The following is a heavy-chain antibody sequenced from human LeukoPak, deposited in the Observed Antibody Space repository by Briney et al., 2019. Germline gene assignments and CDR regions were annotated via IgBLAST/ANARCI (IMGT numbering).Heavy chain of an antibody. D-gene: IGHD2-2*03. Sequence: PGGPLRLSCAASGFTFSTYTMNWVRQAPGKGLGWVSSITSSSRYIFYADSLKGRFTISRDNAKNSLYLQMNSLRAEDTAVYYCARDFGYCTSTTCPEDYFYFYMDVWGKGTTVTVSS. J-gene: IGHJ6*03. CDR2: ITSSSRYI. CDR1: GFTFSTYT. CDR3: ARDFGYCTSTTCPEDYFYFYMDV. V-gene: IGHV3-21*01.